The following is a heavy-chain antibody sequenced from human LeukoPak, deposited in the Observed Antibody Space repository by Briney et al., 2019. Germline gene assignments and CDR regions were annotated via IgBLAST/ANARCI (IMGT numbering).Heavy chain of an antibody. CDR3: ARGTKYSSGWYYFDY. V-gene: IGHV4-34*01. J-gene: IGHJ4*02. Sequence: PSETLSLTCAVYGGSFSGYYWSWIRQPPGKGLEWIGEINHSGSTNYNPPLKSRVTISVDTSKNQFSLKLSSVTAADTAVYYCARGTKYSSGWYYFDYWGQGTLVTVSS. CDR2: INHSGST. D-gene: IGHD6-19*01. CDR1: GGSFSGYY.